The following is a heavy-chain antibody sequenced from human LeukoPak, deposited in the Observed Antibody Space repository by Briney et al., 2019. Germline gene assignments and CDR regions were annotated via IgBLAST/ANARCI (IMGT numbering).Heavy chain of an antibody. CDR1: GYTFSKYG. D-gene: IGHD3-9*01. CDR3: ARDLTRIRLRYFDWLQDQRTPEDDY. V-gene: IGHV1-18*01. Sequence: GASVKVSCKASGYTFSKYGISWVRQAPGQGLEWMGWISGYNAYTHYAQKLQGRVTMTTDTSTSTAYMELRSLRSDDTAVYYCARDLTRIRLRYFDWLQDQRTPEDDYWCQGTLVTVSS. J-gene: IGHJ4*02. CDR2: ISGYNAYT.